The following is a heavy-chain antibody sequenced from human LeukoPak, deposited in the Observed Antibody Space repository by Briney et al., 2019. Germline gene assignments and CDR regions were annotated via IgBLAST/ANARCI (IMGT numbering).Heavy chain of an antibody. CDR2: IYTSGST. Sequence: SETLSLTCTVSGGSISSGSYYWSWIRQPAGKGLEWIGRIYTSGSTNYNPSLKSRVTISVDTSKNQFSLKLSSVTAADTAVYYCARDRRSSYYDSSGSNEVSDAFDIWGQGTMVTVSS. CDR1: GGSISSGSYY. V-gene: IGHV4-61*02. J-gene: IGHJ3*02. CDR3: ARDRRSSYYDSSGSNEVSDAFDI. D-gene: IGHD3-22*01.